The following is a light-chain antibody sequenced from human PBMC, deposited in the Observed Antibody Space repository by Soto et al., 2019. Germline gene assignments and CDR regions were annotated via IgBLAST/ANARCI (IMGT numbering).Light chain of an antibody. CDR3: QQYNNWWT. CDR2: GAS. J-gene: IGKJ1*01. CDR1: QNIGSN. V-gene: IGKV3-15*01. Sequence: EIVMTQSPATLSVSPGERATLSCRASQNIGSNLAWYQQKFGQAPRLLIYGASTRVTGIPARISGSGSGTEFTLTISSLQSEDFGVYYCQQYNNWWTFGQGTKVDIK.